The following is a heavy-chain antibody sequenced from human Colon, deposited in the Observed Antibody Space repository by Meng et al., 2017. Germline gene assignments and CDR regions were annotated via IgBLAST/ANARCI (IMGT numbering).Heavy chain of an antibody. V-gene: IGHV4-4*02. CDR2: IYQSGST. CDR3: ARVPTTVDPFES. J-gene: IGHJ4*02. Sequence: QGLLSEWGPGLVKPSGALSLTCTVSGGSISSNNWWSWVRQSPGRGLEWIGEIYQSGSTNYSPSLKSRVTISLDKSKNQFSLKVSYMTAADTAVYFCARVPTTVDPFESWGQGTLVTVSS. D-gene: IGHD4-23*01. CDR1: GGSISSNNW.